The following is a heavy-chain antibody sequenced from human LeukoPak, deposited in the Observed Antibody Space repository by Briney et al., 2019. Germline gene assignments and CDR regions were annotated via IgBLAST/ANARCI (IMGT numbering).Heavy chain of an antibody. V-gene: IGHV4-34*01. Sequence: SETLSLTCAVYGGSFSGYYWSWTRQPPGKGLEWIGEINHSGSTNYNPSLKSRVTISVDTSKNQFSLKLSSVTAADTAVYYCARGYFGLVDYDSNFDYWGQGTLVTVSS. CDR2: INHSGST. CDR3: ARGYFGLVDYDSNFDY. CDR1: GGSFSGYY. D-gene: IGHD3-22*01. J-gene: IGHJ4*02.